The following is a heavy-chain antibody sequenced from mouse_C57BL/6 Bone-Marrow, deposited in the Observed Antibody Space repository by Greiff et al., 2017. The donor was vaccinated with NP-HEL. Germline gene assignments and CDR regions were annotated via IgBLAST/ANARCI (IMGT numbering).Heavy chain of an antibody. V-gene: IGHV1-63*01. Sequence: QVQLQQSGAELVRPGTSVKMSCKASGYTFTNYWIGWAKQRPGHGLEWIGDIYPGGGYTNYNEKFKGKATLTADKSSSTAYMQFSSLTSEDSAIYYCARYGSNYVGWFAYWGQGTLVTVSA. J-gene: IGHJ3*01. CDR1: GYTFTNYW. CDR2: IYPGGGYT. CDR3: ARYGSNYVGWFAY. D-gene: IGHD1-1*01.